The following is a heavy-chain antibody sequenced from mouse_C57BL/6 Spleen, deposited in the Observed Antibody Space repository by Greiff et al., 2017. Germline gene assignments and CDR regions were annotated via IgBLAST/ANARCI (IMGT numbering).Heavy chain of an antibody. CDR3: TRSHYYGSRAWFAD. CDR1: GYTFTDYD. J-gene: IGHJ3*01. CDR2: IDPETGGT. V-gene: IGHV1-15*01. D-gene: IGHD1-1*01. Sequence: QVQLKESGAELVRPGASVTLSCKASGYTFTDYDMHWVKQTPVHGLEWLGAIDPETGGTAYNQKFKGKAILTADKSSSTAYMVLRSLTSEDSDVYSCTRSHYYGSRAWFADWGQGTLVTGS.